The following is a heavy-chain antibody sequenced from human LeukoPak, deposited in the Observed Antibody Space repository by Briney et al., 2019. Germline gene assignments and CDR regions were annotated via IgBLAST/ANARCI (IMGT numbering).Heavy chain of an antibody. CDR2: VSAHGVDK. CDR1: GFAFSSYA. Sequence: GGSLRLSCAASGFAFSSYAMHWVRQAPGKGLEWLAVVSAHGVDKYYADSVKGRFTISRDNSKNTLYLQMNSLSAEDTAVYYCARDGAGRHYFDYWGQGTLVTVSS. J-gene: IGHJ4*02. CDR3: ARDGAGRHYFDY. D-gene: IGHD3-16*01. V-gene: IGHV3-30*04.